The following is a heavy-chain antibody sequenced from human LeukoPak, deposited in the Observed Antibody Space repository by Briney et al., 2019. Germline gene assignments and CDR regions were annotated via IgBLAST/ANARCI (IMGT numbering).Heavy chain of an antibody. V-gene: IGHV3-7*05. CDR2: IKQHGNEK. J-gene: IGHJ4*02. Sequence: PGGSPRLSCAASGFIFSSYWMTWVRQAPGKGLEWVANIKQHGNEKYYVDSVKGRFTISRDNAKNSLHLQMNSLRAEDTAVYYCARVRGGYYFDYWGQGTLVTVSS. CDR1: GFIFSSYW. D-gene: IGHD3-16*01. CDR3: ARVRGGYYFDY.